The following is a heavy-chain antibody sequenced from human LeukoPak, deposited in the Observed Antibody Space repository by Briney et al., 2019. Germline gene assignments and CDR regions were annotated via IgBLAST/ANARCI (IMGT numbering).Heavy chain of an antibody. CDR1: GGSISDYY. J-gene: IGHJ3*02. D-gene: IGHD3-22*01. Sequence: PSETLSLTCTVSGGSISDYYWSWIRQPPGKGLEWIGYIYYSGSTNYNPSLKSRVTISVDTSKNQFSLKLSSVTAADTAVYYCARDHDSSGYGAFDIWGQGTMVTVSS. V-gene: IGHV4-59*12. CDR3: ARDHDSSGYGAFDI. CDR2: IYYSGST.